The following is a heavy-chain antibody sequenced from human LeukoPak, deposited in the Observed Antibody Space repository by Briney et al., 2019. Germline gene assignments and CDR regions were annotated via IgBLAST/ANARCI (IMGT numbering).Heavy chain of an antibody. Sequence: PGGTLRLSCAESGFTFSSYSMHRAGNAPGNGLEGVAVIWYDGSNKYYADPVKGRFTISRDNSKNTLYLQMNSLRAEDTAEYYCARGSDILTGYHFDYWGQGTLVTVS. CDR2: IWYDGSNK. CDR3: ARGSDILTGYHFDY. CDR1: GFTFSSYS. V-gene: IGHV3-33*01. D-gene: IGHD3-9*01. J-gene: IGHJ4*02.